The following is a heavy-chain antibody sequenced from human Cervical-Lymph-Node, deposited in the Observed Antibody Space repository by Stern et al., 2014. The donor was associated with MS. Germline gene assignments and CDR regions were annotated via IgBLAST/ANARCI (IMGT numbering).Heavy chain of an antibody. V-gene: IGHV3-23*04. CDR3: ANINSYTVTPFDY. CDR2: ISGSGGST. Sequence: EMQLVESGGGLVQPGGSLRLSCAASGFTFSSYAMSWVRQAPGKGLEWVSAISGSGGSTYYADSVKGRFTISRDNSKNTLYLQMNSLRAEDTAVYYCANINSYTVTPFDYWGQGTLVTVSS. CDR1: GFTFSSYA. D-gene: IGHD4-17*01. J-gene: IGHJ4*02.